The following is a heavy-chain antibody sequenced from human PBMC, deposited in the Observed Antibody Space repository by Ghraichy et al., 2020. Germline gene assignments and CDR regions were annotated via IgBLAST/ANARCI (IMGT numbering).Heavy chain of an antibody. CDR3: ARWYDASDY. D-gene: IGHD3-16*01. CDR1: GFTFTRYW. Sequence: GESLNISCAASGFTFTRYWMSWVRQAPGKGPEWVASINLDGSAKKYVDSVKGRITISRDNAKNSLYLQMNSLRAEDTAVYYCARWYDASDYWGQGTLVTVPS. V-gene: IGHV3-7*01. CDR2: INLDGSAK. J-gene: IGHJ4*02.